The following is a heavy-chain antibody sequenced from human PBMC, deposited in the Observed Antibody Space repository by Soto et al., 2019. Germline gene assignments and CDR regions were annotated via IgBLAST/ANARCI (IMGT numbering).Heavy chain of an antibody. CDR2: MNPNSGNA. V-gene: IGHV1-8*01. Sequence: QVQLVQYGAEVKKPGASVKVSCKASGYTFTSYDINWVRQATGQGLEWMGWMNPNSGNAGYAQKLQVRVTKTRNTSISTAYMDLSSLSSEDTAVYYCAREAARGLNHWGQGTLVTVSS. J-gene: IGHJ5*02. CDR1: GYTFTSYD. CDR3: AREAARGLNH. D-gene: IGHD6-6*01.